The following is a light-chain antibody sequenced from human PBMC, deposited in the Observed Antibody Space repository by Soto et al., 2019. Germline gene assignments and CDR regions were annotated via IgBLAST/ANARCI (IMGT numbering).Light chain of an antibody. J-gene: IGKJ5*01. CDR3: QQRSNWPSIT. CDR2: DAS. V-gene: IGKV3-11*01. CDR1: QSVSSY. Sequence: MVLTQSPATLSLSPGERATLSCRASQSVSSYLAWYQQKPGQAPRLLISDASNRATGIPVRFSGSGSGTDFTLTISSLEAEDSAVYYCQQRSNWPSITFGQGTRLEIK.